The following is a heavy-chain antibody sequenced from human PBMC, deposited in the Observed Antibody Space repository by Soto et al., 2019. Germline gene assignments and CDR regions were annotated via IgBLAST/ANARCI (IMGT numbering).Heavy chain of an antibody. Sequence: ASVKVSCKASGYIFTGYYMHWVRQAPGQGLEWMGWINPNSGGKNYAQNFQGRGTMTRDTSISTAHMELSRLRSDDTAVYYCASRVGCSGDICYNYYYGMDVWGQGTTVTVSS. CDR3: ASRVGCSGDICYNYYYGMDV. CDR1: GYIFTGYY. D-gene: IGHD2-15*01. CDR2: INPNSGGK. J-gene: IGHJ6*02. V-gene: IGHV1-2*02.